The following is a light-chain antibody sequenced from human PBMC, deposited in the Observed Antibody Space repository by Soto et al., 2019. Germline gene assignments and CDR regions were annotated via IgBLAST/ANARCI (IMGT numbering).Light chain of an antibody. J-gene: IGLJ2*01. Sequence: SYQLTQPPSVSVAPGKTARITCGGHNNGSKSVHWYQQKPGQAPVLVIYYDSDRPSGIPERFSGSNSGNTATLTISRVEAGDEADYYGQVWDSRSDHLVVFGGGTKVTVL. CDR2: YDS. V-gene: IGLV3-21*04. CDR1: NNGSKS. CDR3: QVWDSRSDHLVV.